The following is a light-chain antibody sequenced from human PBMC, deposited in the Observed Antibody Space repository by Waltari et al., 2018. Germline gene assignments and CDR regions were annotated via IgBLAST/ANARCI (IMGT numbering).Light chain of an antibody. V-gene: IGLV2-23*02. Sequence: QSALTQPASVSGSPGPSITISCTGTSSDVGSYNFVSWYQQHPDKAPKLMIYEVNKRPSGVSNRFSGSKSGNTASLTISGLQAEDEADYYCCSYAGTTTVLFGGGTNLTVL. CDR1: SSDVGSYNF. CDR3: CSYAGTTTVL. CDR2: EVN. J-gene: IGLJ2*01.